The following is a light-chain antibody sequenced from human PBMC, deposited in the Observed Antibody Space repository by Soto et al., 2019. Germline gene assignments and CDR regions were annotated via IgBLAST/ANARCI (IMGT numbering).Light chain of an antibody. J-gene: IGKJ1*01. CDR1: QSIRRW. Sequence: DIQMPQSPSTLSASVGDSVTITCRASQSIRRWLAWYQQKPGKAPNLLIYQASSLESGVPSRFSGSGSATEFTLTISSLQPDDVATYYCQHYNNYPWTFGQGQRWIS. V-gene: IGKV1-5*03. CDR3: QHYNNYPWT. CDR2: QAS.